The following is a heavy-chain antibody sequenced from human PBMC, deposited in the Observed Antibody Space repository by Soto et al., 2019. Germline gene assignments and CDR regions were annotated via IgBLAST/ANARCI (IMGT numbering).Heavy chain of an antibody. Sequence: QVQLVESGGGVVQPGRSRRLSCAASGFTFSSYAMHWVRQAPGKGLEWVAVISYDGSNKYYADSVKGRFTISRDNSKNTLYLQMNSLRAEDTAVYYCARDLREVDTAPGMDVWGQGTTVTVSS. V-gene: IGHV3-30-3*01. D-gene: IGHD5-18*01. CDR2: ISYDGSNK. J-gene: IGHJ6*02. CDR3: ARDLREVDTAPGMDV. CDR1: GFTFSSYA.